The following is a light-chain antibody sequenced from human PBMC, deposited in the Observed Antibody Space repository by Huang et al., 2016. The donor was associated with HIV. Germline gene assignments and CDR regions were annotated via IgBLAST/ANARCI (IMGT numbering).Light chain of an antibody. CDR3: RQYNNWPPLT. Sequence: EIVMTQSPATLSVSPGERATLSCRASQSVSSNLAWYQQKAGQAPRLLIYGASTRGTGMPARFSGSGSGTEFTLTISSLQSEDFAVYDCRQYNNWPPLTFGGGTKVEIK. CDR2: GAS. V-gene: IGKV3-15*01. J-gene: IGKJ4*01. CDR1: QSVSSN.